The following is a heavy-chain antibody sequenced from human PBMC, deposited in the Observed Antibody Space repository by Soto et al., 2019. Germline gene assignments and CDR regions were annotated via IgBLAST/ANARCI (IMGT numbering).Heavy chain of an antibody. CDR2: IRSKGNIHAT. CDR1: GFRVTDSA. D-gene: IGHD3-10*01. CDR3: SRHKGYVYGSNSLDD. J-gene: IGHJ4*02. V-gene: IGHV3-73*02. Sequence: EVQLVESGGGLVQPGGSLKLSCTASGFRVTDSAIDWVRQAAGKGLEWVGRIRSKGNIHATTYGESVTGRFSISRDESQNMVYLQMNSLKIEDKAVYYCSRHKGYVYGSNSLDDWGQGTLVTVSS.